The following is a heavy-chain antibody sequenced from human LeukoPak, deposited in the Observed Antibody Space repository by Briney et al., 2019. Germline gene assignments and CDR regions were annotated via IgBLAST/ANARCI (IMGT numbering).Heavy chain of an antibody. D-gene: IGHD6-19*01. J-gene: IGHJ3*02. CDR2: IIPILGIA. V-gene: IGHV1-69*04. Sequence: ASVKVSCKASGGTFSSYAISWVRQAPGQGLEWMGRIIPILGIANYAQKFQGRVTITADKSTSTAYMELSSLRSEDTAVYYCAIRGAVAGHEKEERLRDAFDIWGQGTMVTVSS. CDR3: AIRGAVAGHEKEERLRDAFDI. CDR1: GGTFSSYA.